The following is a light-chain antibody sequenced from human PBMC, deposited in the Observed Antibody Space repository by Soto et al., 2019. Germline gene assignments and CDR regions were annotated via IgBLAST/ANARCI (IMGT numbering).Light chain of an antibody. V-gene: IGLV1-44*01. CDR3: ASWDDSLNGGV. CDR2: SNN. J-gene: IGLJ3*02. CDR1: SSNIGSTT. Sequence: QSVLTQPPSASGTPGQRVTISCSGSSSNIGSTTANWYQHLPGTAPKLLIYSNNQRPSGVPDRFSGSKSGTSASLAIRGLQSEDEAEYYCASWDDSLNGGVFGGGTKLTVL.